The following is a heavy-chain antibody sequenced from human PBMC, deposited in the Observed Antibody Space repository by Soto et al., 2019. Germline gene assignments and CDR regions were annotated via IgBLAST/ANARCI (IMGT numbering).Heavy chain of an antibody. J-gene: IGHJ6*02. D-gene: IGHD6-13*01. Sequence: QVQLVESGGGVVQPGRSLRLSCAASGFTFSSYAMHWVRQAPGKGLEWVAVISYDGSNKYYADSVKGRFTISRDNSKNTLYLQMNSLRAEDTAVYYCARDAPYSIAAAGTSPYYYGMDVWGQGTTVTVSS. CDR2: ISYDGSNK. CDR3: ARDAPYSIAAAGTSPYYYGMDV. CDR1: GFTFSSYA. V-gene: IGHV3-30-3*01.